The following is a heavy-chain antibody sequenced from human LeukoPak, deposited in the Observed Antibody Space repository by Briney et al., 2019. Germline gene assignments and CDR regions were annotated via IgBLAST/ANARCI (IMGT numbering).Heavy chain of an antibody. CDR2: IKQDGSEK. CDR1: GFTSKNYW. CDR3: VRDADIITGLVLFDY. Sequence: GGSLRLSCAASGFTSKNYWMSWVRQAPGKGLEWVANIKQDGSEKYYVDSVKGRFTVSRDNAKNSLYLQMNSLRAEDMAVYYCVRDADIITGLVLFDYWGQGTLVTVSS. V-gene: IGHV3-7*03. D-gene: IGHD3-9*01. J-gene: IGHJ4*02.